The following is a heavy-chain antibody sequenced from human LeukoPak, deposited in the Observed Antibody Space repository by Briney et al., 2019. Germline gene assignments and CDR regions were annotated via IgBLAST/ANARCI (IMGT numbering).Heavy chain of an antibody. CDR1: GFTFSSYG. J-gene: IGHJ4*02. Sequence: GGSLRPSCAASGFTFSSYGMHWVRQAPGKGLEWVAFIRYDGSNKYYADSVKGRFTISRDNSKNTLYLQMNSLRAEDTAVYYCAKVRDYDFWSATDYWGQGTLVTVSS. V-gene: IGHV3-30*02. CDR3: AKVRDYDFWSATDY. CDR2: IRYDGSNK. D-gene: IGHD3-3*01.